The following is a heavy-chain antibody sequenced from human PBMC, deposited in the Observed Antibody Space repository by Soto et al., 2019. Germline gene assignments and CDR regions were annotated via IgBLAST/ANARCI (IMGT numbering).Heavy chain of an antibody. CDR1: RDTFSTYY. Sequence: QVQLVQSGAEVKKPGASVKVSCKASRDTFSTYYIHWVRQAPGQGPEWMGIINPRGGSTSYEQRFQDRITMTSDTSTSTVYMELSGLRSEDTAVYYCARIAAAGFDYWGQGTLVIVSS. CDR2: INPRGGST. CDR3: ARIAAAGFDY. J-gene: IGHJ4*02. D-gene: IGHD6-13*01. V-gene: IGHV1-46*03.